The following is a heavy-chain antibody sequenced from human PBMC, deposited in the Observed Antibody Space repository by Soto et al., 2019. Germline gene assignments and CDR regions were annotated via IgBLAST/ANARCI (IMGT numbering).Heavy chain of an antibody. V-gene: IGHV3-74*01. J-gene: IGHJ2*01. Sequence: PGGSLRLSCVISGFTFSNFWMHWVRQIPGKGLVWVARINGDGTSKKYADSVKGRFTISRDNVKNTLFLQMNSLRVDDTAIYYCVRDFDWYFDVWGRGTQVTVSS. CDR3: VRDFDWYFDV. CDR1: GFTFSNFW. CDR2: INGDGTSK.